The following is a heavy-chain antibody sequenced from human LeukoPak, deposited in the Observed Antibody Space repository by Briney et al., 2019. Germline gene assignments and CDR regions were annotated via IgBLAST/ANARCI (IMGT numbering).Heavy chain of an antibody. Sequence: SETLSLTCTVSGGSISSSSYYWGWIRQPPGKGLEWIGSIYYSGSTHYNPSLKSRVTISVDTSKNQFSLKLSSVTAADTAVYYCARDTTKDFDYWGQGTLVTVSS. J-gene: IGHJ4*02. CDR1: GGSISSSSYY. V-gene: IGHV4-39*07. CDR2: IYYSGST. CDR3: ARDTTKDFDY. D-gene: IGHD1-1*01.